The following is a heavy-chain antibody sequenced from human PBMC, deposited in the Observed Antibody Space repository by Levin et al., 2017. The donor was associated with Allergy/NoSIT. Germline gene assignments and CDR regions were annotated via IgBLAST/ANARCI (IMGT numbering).Heavy chain of an antibody. J-gene: IGHJ6*03. CDR1: GFTFSNAW. V-gene: IGHV3-15*01. Sequence: TGGSLRLSCAASGFTFSNAWMSWVRQAPGKGLEWVGRIKSKTDGGTTDYAAPVKGRFTISRDDSKNTLYLQMNSLKTEDTAVYYCTTEKVLLWFGELLGYYMDVWGKGTTVTVSS. CDR3: TTEKVLLWFGELLGYYMDV. D-gene: IGHD3-10*01. CDR2: IKSKTDGGTT.